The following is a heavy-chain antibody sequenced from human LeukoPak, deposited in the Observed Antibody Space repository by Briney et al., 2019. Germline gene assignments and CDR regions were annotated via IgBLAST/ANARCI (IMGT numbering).Heavy chain of an antibody. CDR2: IYYSGSA. CDR3: ARVSSVWIKDYYYYMDV. CDR1: GFIFSSYS. V-gene: IGHV4-4*02. D-gene: IGHD5-12*01. J-gene: IGHJ6*03. Sequence: GSLRLSCAVSGFIFSSYSMNWVRQAPGKGLEWIGTIYYSGSAYYNPSLKSRVTISVDTSKNRFSLKVSSVTAADTAVYYCARVSSVWIKDYYYYMDVWGKGTTVTVSS.